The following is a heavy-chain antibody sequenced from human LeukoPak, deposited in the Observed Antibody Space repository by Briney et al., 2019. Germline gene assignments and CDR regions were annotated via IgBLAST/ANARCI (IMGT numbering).Heavy chain of an antibody. V-gene: IGHV3-30*04. Sequence: GKSLRLSGAASGFTFNNYAMHWVRQAPGKGLEWVALISYDGYDKSYADSVRGRFTISRDNSKNTLYLQMNSLRAEDTAVYYCARGGRTTWHGMDVWGQGTTVTVSS. CDR2: ISYDGYDK. D-gene: IGHD4-17*01. CDR1: GFTFNNYA. J-gene: IGHJ6*02. CDR3: ARGGRTTWHGMDV.